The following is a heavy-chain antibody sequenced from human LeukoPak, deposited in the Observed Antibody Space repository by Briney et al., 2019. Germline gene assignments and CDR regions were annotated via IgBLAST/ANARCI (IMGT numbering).Heavy chain of an antibody. CDR3: ARALYDSSGYYFDY. J-gene: IGHJ4*02. CDR2: IKQDGSEK. D-gene: IGHD3-22*01. V-gene: IGHV3-7*01. Sequence: PGGSLRLSCAASGFTFSVYWMGWVRQAPGKGLEWVANIKQDGSEKYYVDSVKGRFTISSDNAKNSLYLQMNSLRAEGTAVYYCARALYDSSGYYFDYWGQGTLVTVSS. CDR1: GFTFSVYW.